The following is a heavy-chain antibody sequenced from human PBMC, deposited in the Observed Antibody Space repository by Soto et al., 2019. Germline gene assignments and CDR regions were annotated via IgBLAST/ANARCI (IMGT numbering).Heavy chain of an antibody. J-gene: IGHJ4*02. CDR1: GFTFSSYE. CDR3: ARDGYYGSGSYPISFDY. CDR2: ISSSGSTI. V-gene: IGHV3-48*03. Sequence: PGGSLRLSCAASGFTFSSYEMNWVRQAPGKGLEWVSYISSSGSTIYYADSVKGRFTISRDNAKNSLYLQMNSLRAEGTAVYYCARDGYYGSGSYPISFDYWGQGTLVTVSS. D-gene: IGHD3-10*01.